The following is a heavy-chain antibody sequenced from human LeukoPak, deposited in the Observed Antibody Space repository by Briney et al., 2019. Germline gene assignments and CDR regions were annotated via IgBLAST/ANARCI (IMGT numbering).Heavy chain of an antibody. V-gene: IGHV1-69*02. CDR3: ASSVAVLLYGSGSYQSRDV. CDR1: GGTFSSYT. J-gene: IGHJ6*04. D-gene: IGHD3-10*01. CDR2: IIAILGIA. Sequence: ASVKVSCKASGGTFSSYTISWLRQAPGQGLEWMGRIIAILGIANYAQKFQGRVTITADKSTSTAYMELSSLRSEDTAVYYCASSVAVLLYGSGSYQSRDVWGKGTTVTVSS.